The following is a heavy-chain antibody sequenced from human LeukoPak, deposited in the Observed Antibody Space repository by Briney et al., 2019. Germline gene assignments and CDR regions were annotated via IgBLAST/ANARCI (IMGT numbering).Heavy chain of an antibody. CDR3: ARDQIAVAWDHDAFDI. CDR1: GFTFSSYA. V-gene: IGHV3-30-3*01. J-gene: IGHJ3*02. D-gene: IGHD6-19*01. CDR2: ISYNGSNK. Sequence: PGGSLRLSCAASGFTFSSYAMHWVRQAPGKGLEWVAVISYNGSNKYYADSVKGRFTISRDNSKNTLYLQMNSLRAEDTAVYYCARDQIAVAWDHDAFDIWGQGTMVTVSS.